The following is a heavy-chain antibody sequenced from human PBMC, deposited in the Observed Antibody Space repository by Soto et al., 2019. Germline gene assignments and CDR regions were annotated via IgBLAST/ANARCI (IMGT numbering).Heavy chain of an antibody. J-gene: IGHJ4*02. CDR1: GFTSSSYD. Sequence: GGSLRLSCSASGFTSSSYDMHWVRQGPGKGLEWVSAIGTAGDTNYAGSVKGRFTISRENAKNSLYLQMNSPRAGDTAIYFCARAIGPTLFDYWGQGTLVTVSS. CDR3: ARAIGPTLFDY. V-gene: IGHV3-13*04. D-gene: IGHD3-22*01. CDR2: IGTAGDT.